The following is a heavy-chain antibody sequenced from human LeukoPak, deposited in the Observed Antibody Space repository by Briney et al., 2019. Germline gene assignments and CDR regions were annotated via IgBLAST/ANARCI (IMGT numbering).Heavy chain of an antibody. Sequence: GGSLRLSCAASGFTFSSYSTNWVRQAPGKGLEWVSSISSSSSYIYYADSVKGRFTISRDNAKNSLYLQMNSLRAEDTAVYYCARATTAMEPFDYWGQGTLVTVSS. CDR1: GFTFSSYS. J-gene: IGHJ4*02. CDR2: ISSSSSYI. V-gene: IGHV3-21*01. D-gene: IGHD5-18*01. CDR3: ARATTAMEPFDY.